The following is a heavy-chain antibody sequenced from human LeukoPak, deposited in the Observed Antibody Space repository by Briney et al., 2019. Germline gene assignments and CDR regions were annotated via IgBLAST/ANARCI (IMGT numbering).Heavy chain of an antibody. CDR1: GFTFSTNI. J-gene: IGHJ4*02. V-gene: IGHV3-21*01. D-gene: IGHD6-19*01. Sequence: GGSLRLSCAASGFTFSTNIMNWVRQAPGKGLEWVSSISDISDYIYYADSVKGRFTISRDNAKNSLYLQMNSLRVEDTAVYYCATTLTRDSSGSYGALDYWGQGALVTVSS. CDR3: ATTLTRDSSGSYGALDY. CDR2: ISDISDYI.